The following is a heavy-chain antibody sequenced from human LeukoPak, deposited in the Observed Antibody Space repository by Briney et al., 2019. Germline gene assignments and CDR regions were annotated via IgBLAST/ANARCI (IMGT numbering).Heavy chain of an antibody. J-gene: IGHJ4*02. V-gene: IGHV1-18*04. CDR1: GYTFTSYG. CDR3: ARDHCSSTSCYSDY. Sequence: GASVKVSCKASGYTFTSYGISWVRQAPGQGLEWMGWISAYNGNKNYAQKLQGRVTMTTDTSTSTAYMELRSLRSDDTAVYYCARDHCSSTSCYSDYWGQGTLVTVSS. CDR2: ISAYNGNK. D-gene: IGHD2-2*02.